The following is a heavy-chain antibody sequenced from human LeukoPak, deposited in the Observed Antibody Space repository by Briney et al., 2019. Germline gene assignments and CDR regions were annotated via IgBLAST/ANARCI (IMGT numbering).Heavy chain of an antibody. Sequence: SETLSLTCTVSGGSISGYYWSWIRQPPGKGLEWIGYIYYSGTTKYNPSLESRVTISVDTSKNQFSLKLSSVTAADTALFYCARVVLGTSSYYYYSYMDVWGKGTTVTVSS. CDR2: IYYSGTT. J-gene: IGHJ6*03. CDR1: GGSISGYY. CDR3: ARVVLGTSSYYYYSYMDV. V-gene: IGHV4-59*08. D-gene: IGHD2-2*01.